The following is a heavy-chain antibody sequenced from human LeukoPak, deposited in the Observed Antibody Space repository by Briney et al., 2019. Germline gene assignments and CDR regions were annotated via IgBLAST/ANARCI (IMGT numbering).Heavy chain of an antibody. D-gene: IGHD1-26*01. Sequence: SETLSLTCAVYGGSFSGYYWSWIRQPPGKGLEWIGEINHSGSTNYNPSLKSRVTISVDTSKNQFSLKLSSVTAADTAVYYCASYLHLEGDYFDYWGQGTLVAVSS. CDR1: GGSFSGYY. CDR3: ASYLHLEGDYFDY. J-gene: IGHJ4*02. CDR2: INHSGST. V-gene: IGHV4-34*01.